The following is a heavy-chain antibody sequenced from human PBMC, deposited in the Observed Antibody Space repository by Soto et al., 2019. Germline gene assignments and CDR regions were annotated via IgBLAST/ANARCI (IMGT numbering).Heavy chain of an antibody. CDR3: AKESSYSSGWVRYFDY. J-gene: IGHJ4*02. D-gene: IGHD6-19*01. CDR2: ISGSGGST. V-gene: IGHV3-23*01. CDR1: GFTFSSYA. Sequence: GGSLRLSCAASGFTFSSYAMSWVRQAPGKGLEWVSAISGSGGSTYYADSVKGRFTISRDNSKNTLYLQMNSLRAEDTAVYYCAKESSYSSGWVRYFDYWGQGTLVTVSS.